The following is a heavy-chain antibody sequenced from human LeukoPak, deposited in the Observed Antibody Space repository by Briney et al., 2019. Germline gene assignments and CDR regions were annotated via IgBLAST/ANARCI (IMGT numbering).Heavy chain of an antibody. CDR2: ISSSSSTI. CDR3: ARVSDFWSGYTHDY. Sequence: GGSLRLSCAASGFTVSSNYMNWVRQAPGKGLEWVSYISSSSSTIYYADSVKGRFTISRDNAKNSLYLQMNSLRAEDTAVYYCARVSDFWSGYTHDYWGQGTLVTVSS. CDR1: GFTVSSNY. D-gene: IGHD3-3*01. V-gene: IGHV3-48*01. J-gene: IGHJ4*02.